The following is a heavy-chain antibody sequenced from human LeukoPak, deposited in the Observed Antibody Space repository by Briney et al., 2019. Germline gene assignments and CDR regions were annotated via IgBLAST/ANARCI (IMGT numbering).Heavy chain of an antibody. V-gene: IGHV1-18*01. CDR2: IAVYNGDT. CDR1: GYTFTCYG. J-gene: IGHJ4*02. Sequence: ASVKVSCKASGYTFTCYGISWGRHAPGQGPEWMGWIAVYNGDTKFLQKFQGRVTLTTDASTNTAYMELRSLTSDDTAVYYCARQAGYSTGWYGGYYDRWGQGTLVTVSS. D-gene: IGHD6-19*01. CDR3: ARQAGYSTGWYGGYYDR.